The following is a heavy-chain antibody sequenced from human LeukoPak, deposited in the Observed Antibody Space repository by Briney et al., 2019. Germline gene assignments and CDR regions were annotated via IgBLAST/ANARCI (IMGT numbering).Heavy chain of an antibody. V-gene: IGHV4-34*01. CDR1: GGSFSGYY. D-gene: IGHD3-3*01. Sequence: SETLSLTCAVYGGSFSGYYWSWIRQPPGKGLEWLGEINHSGSTNYNPSLKSRVTISVDTSKNQFSLKLSSVTAADTAVYYCARDTPPPYYDFWSGYRHPLDYWGQGTLVTVSS. CDR3: ARDTPPPYYDFWSGYRHPLDY. J-gene: IGHJ4*02. CDR2: INHSGST.